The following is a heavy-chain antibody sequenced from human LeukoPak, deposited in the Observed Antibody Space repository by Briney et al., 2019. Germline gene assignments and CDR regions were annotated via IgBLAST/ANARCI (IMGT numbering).Heavy chain of an antibody. CDR1: GFSFSSYT. J-gene: IGHJ4*02. CDR3: ARDPQGYSSSWFDY. D-gene: IGHD6-13*01. Sequence: GGSLRLSCAASGFSFSSYTMNWVRQAPGKGLEWVSSIRSSSSYIYYADSLKGRFTISRDDAKNSLYLQMNSLRAEDTAVYYCARDPQGYSSSWFDYWGQGTLVTVSS. CDR2: IRSSSSYI. V-gene: IGHV3-21*01.